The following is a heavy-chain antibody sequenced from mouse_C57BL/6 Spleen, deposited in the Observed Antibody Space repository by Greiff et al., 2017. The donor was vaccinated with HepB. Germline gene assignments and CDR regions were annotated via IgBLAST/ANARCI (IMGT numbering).Heavy chain of an antibody. CDR2: INPYNGDT. V-gene: IGHV1-20*01. D-gene: IGHD1-1*01. CDR1: GYSFTGYF. CDR3: ARGPYYGSSYKYAMDY. Sequence: EVKLMESGPELVKPGDSVKISCKASGYSFTGYFMNWVMQSHGKSLEWIGRINPYNGDTFYNQKFKGKATLTVDKSSSTAHMELRSLTSEDSAVYYCARGPYYGSSYKYAMDYWGQGTSVTVSS. J-gene: IGHJ4*01.